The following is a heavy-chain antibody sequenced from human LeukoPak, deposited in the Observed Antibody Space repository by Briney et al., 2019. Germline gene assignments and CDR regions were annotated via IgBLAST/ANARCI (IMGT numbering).Heavy chain of an antibody. CDR2: INHSGST. CDR3: ARGEDPSFYTA. V-gene: IGHV4-34*09. Sequence: SETLSLTCAVYGGSFSGYYWSWIRQPPGKGLEWIGEINHSGSTNYNPSLKSRVTISVDTSKNQFSLKLSSVTAADTAVYYCARGEDPSFYTACGQGTLVTVSS. CDR1: GGSFSGYY. D-gene: IGHD3-16*01. J-gene: IGHJ5*02.